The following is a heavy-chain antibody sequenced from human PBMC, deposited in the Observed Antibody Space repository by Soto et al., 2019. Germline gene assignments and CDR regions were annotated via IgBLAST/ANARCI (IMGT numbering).Heavy chain of an antibody. V-gene: IGHV5-10-1*01. CDR3: ASPDYYDSSGYYYMDV. D-gene: IGHD3-22*01. CDR1: GYSFTSYW. CDR2: IDPSDSYT. J-gene: IGHJ6*03. Sequence: GESLKISCKGSGYSFTSYWISWVRQMPGKGLEWMGRIDPSDSYTNYSPSFQGHVTISADKSISTAYLQWSSLKASDTAMYYCASPDYYDSSGYYYMDVWGQGTTVTVSS.